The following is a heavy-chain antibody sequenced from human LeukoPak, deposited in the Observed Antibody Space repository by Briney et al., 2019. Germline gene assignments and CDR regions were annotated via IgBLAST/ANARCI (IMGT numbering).Heavy chain of an antibody. CDR3: AKDLSLYCGGDCYRNEFYFDY. CDR2: ISGSGGST. V-gene: IGHV3-23*01. D-gene: IGHD2-21*02. Sequence: GSLRFSCAASGFTFSNYAMSWVRQAPGRGLEWVSAISGSGGSTYYADSVKGRFTISRDKSKNTLYLQMNSLRAEDTAVYYCAKDLSLYCGGDCYRNEFYFDYWGQGTLVTVSS. CDR1: GFTFSNYA. J-gene: IGHJ4*02.